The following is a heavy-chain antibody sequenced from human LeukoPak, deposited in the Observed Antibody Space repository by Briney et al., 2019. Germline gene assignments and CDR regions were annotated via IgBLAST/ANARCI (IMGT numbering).Heavy chain of an antibody. Sequence: SVKVSCKASGGTFSSYAISWVRQAPGQGLEWMGGIIPIFGTANYAQKFQGRVTITADKSTSTAYMELSSLRSEDTAVYYCAILVVVVAATNDAFDIWGQGTMVTVSS. CDR1: GGTFSSYA. D-gene: IGHD2-15*01. CDR3: AILVVVVAATNDAFDI. J-gene: IGHJ3*02. V-gene: IGHV1-69*06. CDR2: IIPIFGTA.